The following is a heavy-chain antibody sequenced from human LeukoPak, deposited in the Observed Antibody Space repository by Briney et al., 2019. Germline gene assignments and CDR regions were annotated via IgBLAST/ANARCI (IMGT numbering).Heavy chain of an antibody. CDR3: ARSALYSYGLNWFDP. D-gene: IGHD5-18*01. Sequence: TPSETLSLTCTVSGGSISSYYWSWIRQRPGKGLEWIGYIYYSGSTNYNPSLKSRVTISVDTSKNQFSLKLSSVTAADTAVYYCARSALYSYGLNWFDPWGQGTLVTVSS. J-gene: IGHJ5*02. CDR1: GGSISSYY. V-gene: IGHV4-59*01. CDR2: IYYSGST.